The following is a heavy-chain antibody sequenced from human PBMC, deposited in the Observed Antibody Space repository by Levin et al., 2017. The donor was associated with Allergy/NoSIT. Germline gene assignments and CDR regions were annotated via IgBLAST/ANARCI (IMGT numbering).Heavy chain of an antibody. V-gene: IGHV3-33*01. CDR3: AREIGGEEGRLGYFDY. Sequence: GGSLRLSCVASGFNFRSYGMHWVRQAPGKGLEWVAVIWNDGSNKYYADSVKGRFTISRDDSKNTLYVQMNSLTAEDTAVYYCAREIGGEEGRLGYFDYWGQGTLVTVSS. J-gene: IGHJ4*02. D-gene: IGHD2-21*01. CDR1: GFNFRSYG. CDR2: IWNDGSNK.